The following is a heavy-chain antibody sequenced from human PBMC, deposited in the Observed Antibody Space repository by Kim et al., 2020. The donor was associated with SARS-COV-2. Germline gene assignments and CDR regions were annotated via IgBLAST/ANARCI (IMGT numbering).Heavy chain of an antibody. V-gene: IGHV3-23*01. CDR2: ITGSGDGT. CDR3: AKKKGKQSTDLAMDV. CDR1: GFTFTPFA. D-gene: IGHD6-19*01. Sequence: GGSLRLSCAASGFTFTPFAMRWVRQAPGKGLEWVSGITGSGDGTFYADSVRGRFTISRDNSKKTLYLQLNSLRAEDTAVYYCAKKKGKQSTDLAMDVWGQGTTVIVSS. J-gene: IGHJ6*02.